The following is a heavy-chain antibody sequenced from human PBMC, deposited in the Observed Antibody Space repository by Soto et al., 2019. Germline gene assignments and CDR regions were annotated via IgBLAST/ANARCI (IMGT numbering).Heavy chain of an antibody. V-gene: IGHV3-23*01. J-gene: IGHJ3*02. D-gene: IGHD4-17*01. Sequence: EVQLLESGGGLVQPGGSLRLSCAASGFTFSSYAMSWVRQAPGKGLEWVSAISGSGGSTYYADSVKGRFTISRDNSKNTLYRQMNSLRAEDTAVYYCAKDHGETTVTTGDAFDIWGQGTMVTVSS. CDR1: GFTFSSYA. CDR2: ISGSGGST. CDR3: AKDHGETTVTTGDAFDI.